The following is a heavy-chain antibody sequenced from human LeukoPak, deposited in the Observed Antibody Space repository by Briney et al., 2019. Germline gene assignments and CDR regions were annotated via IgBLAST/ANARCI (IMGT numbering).Heavy chain of an antibody. J-gene: IGHJ4*02. CDR2: ISSSSSNT. D-gene: IGHD6-19*01. CDR1: GFTFSYYY. V-gene: IGHV3-11*05. CDR3: ARASGGYSSGWYGY. Sequence: GGSLRLSCAASGFTFSYYYMSWIRQAPGKGLEWVSYISSSSSNTIYADCVKGRFTISRDNARNSLSLQMNSLRAEDTAVYYCARASGGYSSGWYGYWGQGTLVTVSS.